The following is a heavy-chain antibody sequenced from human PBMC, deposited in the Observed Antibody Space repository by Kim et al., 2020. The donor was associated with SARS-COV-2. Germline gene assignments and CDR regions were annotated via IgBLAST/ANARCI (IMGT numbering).Heavy chain of an antibody. J-gene: IGHJ4*02. CDR1: GFIFSTYG. CDR2: IWYDGSNN. V-gene: IGHV3-33*08. CDR3: VRGCCGTATCYTGGTYFDY. Sequence: GGSLRLSCAPSGFIFSTYGMHWVRQAPGKGLEWVATIWYDGSNNYYPDSVKGRFTVSRDNSKNTLYLQMNSLRAEDTAVYYCVRGCCGTATCYTGGTYFDYWGRGTLVTVSS. D-gene: IGHD2-2*02.